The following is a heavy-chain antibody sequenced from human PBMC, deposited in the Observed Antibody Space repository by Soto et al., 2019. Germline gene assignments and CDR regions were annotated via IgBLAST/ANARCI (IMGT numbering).Heavy chain of an antibody. CDR2: ISYDGSNK. J-gene: IGHJ4*02. V-gene: IGHV3-30*04. D-gene: IGHD3-10*01. CDR3: AREGGGSGSPYSFDY. Sequence: GGSLRLSCAASGFTFSSYAMHWVRQAPGKGLEWVAVISYDGSNKYYADSVKGRFTISRDNSKNTLYLQMNSLRAEDTAVYYFAREGGGSGSPYSFDYWGQGTLVTVSS. CDR1: GFTFSSYA.